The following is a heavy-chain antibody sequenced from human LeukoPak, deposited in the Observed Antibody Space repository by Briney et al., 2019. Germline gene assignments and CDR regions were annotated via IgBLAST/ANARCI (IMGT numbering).Heavy chain of an antibody. J-gene: IGHJ4*02. D-gene: IGHD2-21*02. CDR1: GYSFSSYY. Sequence: ASVKVSCKTSGYSFSSYYMHWVRQAPGQGLEWMGVINPIGGSASYAQRFQGRVSMTVDTSTSTLSMELSSLRFEDTAVYYCARDLRTRSMVMTGVPEYWGQGTLVTVSS. CDR3: ARDLRTRSMVMTGVPEY. CDR2: INPIGGSA. V-gene: IGHV1-46*01.